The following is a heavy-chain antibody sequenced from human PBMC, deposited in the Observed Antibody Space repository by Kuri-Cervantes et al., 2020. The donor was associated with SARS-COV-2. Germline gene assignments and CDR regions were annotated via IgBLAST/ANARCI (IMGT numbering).Heavy chain of an antibody. D-gene: IGHD3-22*01. V-gene: IGHV3-48*04. CDR1: GFTFSSYS. CDR3: ARQTYYYDSSGYPVFDY. J-gene: IGHJ4*02. Sequence: GESLKISCAASGFTFSSYSMNWVRQAPGKGLEWVSYISSSSSTIYYADSVKGRFTISRDNAKNSLYLQMNSLRAEDTAVYYCARQTYYYDSSGYPVFDYWGQGTLVTVSS. CDR2: ISSSSSTI.